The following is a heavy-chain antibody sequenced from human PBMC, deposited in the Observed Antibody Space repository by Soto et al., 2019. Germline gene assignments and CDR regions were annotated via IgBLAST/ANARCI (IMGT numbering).Heavy chain of an antibody. CDR2: IHHTGTT. J-gene: IGHJ4*02. V-gene: IGHV4-34*01. CDR3: ARRKVYGVVRYYFDY. CDR1: DGSFCTSY. D-gene: IGHD3-3*01. Sequence: QVQLQQRGAGLLKPSETLSLTCGVSDGSFCTSYWTWIRQPPGKGLEWIGEIHHTGTTKYNPSLKSRVTISVDTSKKQFSLKLNSVTAADTAVYFCARRKVYGVVRYYFDYWGQGALVTVSS.